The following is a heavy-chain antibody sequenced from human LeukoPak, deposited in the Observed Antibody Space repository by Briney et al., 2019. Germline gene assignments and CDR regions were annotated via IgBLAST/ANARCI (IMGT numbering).Heavy chain of an antibody. CDR1: GFTFTSYD. CDR3: ARGRRDSRQFDY. CDR2: MNPNSGNT. Sequence: GASVKVSCKASGFTFTSYDINWVRQATGQGLEWMGWMNPNSGNTGYAQKFQDRVTMTRNTSISTAYMELSLLRSEDTAVYYRARGRRDSRQFDYWGQGALVTVSS. D-gene: IGHD3-10*01. J-gene: IGHJ4*02. V-gene: IGHV1-8*01.